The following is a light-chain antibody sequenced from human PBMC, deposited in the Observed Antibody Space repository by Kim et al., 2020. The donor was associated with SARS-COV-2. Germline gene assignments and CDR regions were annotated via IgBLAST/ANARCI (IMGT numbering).Light chain of an antibody. J-gene: IGLJ7*01. CDR1: SGSIDDNY. CDR2: EDD. CDR3: QSYNRDNVQ. Sequence: NFMLTQPHSVSESPGKTVTISCTRSSGSIDDNYVQWYQQRPGGVPTTVIYEDDQRPSGVSDRFSGSIDNSSNSASLTISGLRTEDEADYYCQSYNRDNVQIGGGTQLAVL. V-gene: IGLV6-57*04.